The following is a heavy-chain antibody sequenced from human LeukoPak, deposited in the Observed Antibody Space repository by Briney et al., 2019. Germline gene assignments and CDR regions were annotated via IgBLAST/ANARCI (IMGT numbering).Heavy chain of an antibody. CDR3: ARDSPYSSSWYAARY. Sequence: SSETLSLTCTVSGCSVSSGSYYWSWIRQPPGKGLEWIGYIYYSGSTNYNPSLKSRVTISVDTSKNQFSLKLSSVTAADTAVYYCARDSPYSSSWYAARYWGQGTLVTVSS. CDR2: IYYSGST. J-gene: IGHJ4*02. CDR1: GCSVSSGSYY. V-gene: IGHV4-61*01. D-gene: IGHD6-13*01.